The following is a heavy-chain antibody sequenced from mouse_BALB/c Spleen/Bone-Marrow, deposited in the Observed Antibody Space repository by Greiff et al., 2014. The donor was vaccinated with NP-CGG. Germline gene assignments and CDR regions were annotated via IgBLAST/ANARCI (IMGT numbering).Heavy chain of an antibody. CDR3: ANYYGSSSY. V-gene: IGHV1S130*01. D-gene: IGHD1-1*01. J-gene: IGHJ2*01. CDR1: GYTFTSSW. CDR2: IHPNSGNT. Sequence: VKLQESGSVLVRPGASVKLSCKASGYTFTSSWMHWAKQRPGQGLEWIGGIHPNSGNTNYNEKFKGKATLTVDTSSSTAYVDLSSLTSEDSAVYYCANYYGSSSYWGQGTTLTVSS.